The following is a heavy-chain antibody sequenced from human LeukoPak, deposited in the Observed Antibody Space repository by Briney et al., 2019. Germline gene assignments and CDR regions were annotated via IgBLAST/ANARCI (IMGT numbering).Heavy chain of an antibody. D-gene: IGHD3-22*01. V-gene: IGHV1-69*04. CDR3: ARDGPYYDSSVGGGK. CDR2: IIPILGIA. CDR1: GGTFSSYA. Sequence: GSSVKVSCKASGGTFSSYAISWVRQAPGQGLEWMGRIIPILGIANYAQKFQGRVTITADKSTSTAYMELSSLRSEDTAVYYCARDGPYYDSSVGGGKWGQGTLVTVSS. J-gene: IGHJ4*02.